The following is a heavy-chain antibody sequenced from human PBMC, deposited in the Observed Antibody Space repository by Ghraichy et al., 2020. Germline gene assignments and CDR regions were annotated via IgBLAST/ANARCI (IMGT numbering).Heavy chain of an antibody. V-gene: IGHV3-23*01. CDR2: ITASADVT. CDR1: GFTFSSYA. CDR3: AKAGNFGKTPYYFDS. D-gene: IGHD3-3*02. Sequence: GGSLRLSCAASGFTFSSYAMTWVRQAPGKGLEWVSRITASADVTYYADSVQGRFTISRDNSKNALFLHMNALRAEDTALYFCAKAGNFGKTPYYFDSWGQGTVVAVSS. J-gene: IGHJ4*02.